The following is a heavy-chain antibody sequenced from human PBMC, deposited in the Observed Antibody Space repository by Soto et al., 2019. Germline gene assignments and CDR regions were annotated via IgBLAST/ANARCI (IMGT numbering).Heavy chain of an antibody. Sequence: SDTLSITFAVSGCAISSGGYSWSWILQPPGKGLEYIGYIYHSVSTYYNPSLKSRVTISVDTSKNQFSLKLTSVTAADTTMYYCARSVFPWGQGTLGTVSS. J-gene: IGHJ5*02. V-gene: IGHV4-30-2*05. CDR3: ARSVFP. CDR2: IYHSVST. CDR1: GCAISSGGYS.